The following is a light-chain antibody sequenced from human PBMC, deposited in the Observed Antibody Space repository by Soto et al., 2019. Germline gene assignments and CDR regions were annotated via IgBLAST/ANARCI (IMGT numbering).Light chain of an antibody. CDR2: GAS. CDR1: QSVSSN. Sequence: EIVMTQSPATLSVSPGERATLSCRASQSVSSNLAWYQQKPGQAPRLLIYGASTRATGIPARFSGSGSVTEFTLTISSLQSEDFAVDYCQPDNNWPWTFGQGTKVEIK. CDR3: QPDNNWPWT. J-gene: IGKJ1*01. V-gene: IGKV3-15*01.